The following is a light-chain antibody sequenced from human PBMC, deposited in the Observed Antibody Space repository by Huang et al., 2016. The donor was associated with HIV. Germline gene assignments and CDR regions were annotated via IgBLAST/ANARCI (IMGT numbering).Light chain of an antibody. J-gene: IGKJ5*01. CDR1: QDIGTS. V-gene: IGKV1-9*01. Sequence: QLTQSPPSLSASVGDTVVIFSRASQDIGTSCAWYQQKPGRAPKLLISAASTLQTGVPSRFSGDSAGTYFTLFIPGLLPEDFATYYCQQLHSYPITFGQGTRLDI. CDR2: AAS. CDR3: QQLHSYPIT.